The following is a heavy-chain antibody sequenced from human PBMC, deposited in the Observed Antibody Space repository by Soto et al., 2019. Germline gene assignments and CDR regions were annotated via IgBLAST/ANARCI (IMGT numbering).Heavy chain of an antibody. CDR2: IKQDGSEK. V-gene: IGHV3-7*01. CDR3: ARNYYDFWSGRVNYYYGMDV. J-gene: IGHJ6*02. D-gene: IGHD3-3*01. CDR1: GLTFSNYW. Sequence: GGSLRLSCVASGLTFSNYWMTWVRQAPGKGLEWVANIKQDGSEKNYVDSVKGRFTISRDNAKNSLYLQMNSLRAEDTAVYFCARNYYDFWSGRVNYYYGMDVWGQGTTVTVS.